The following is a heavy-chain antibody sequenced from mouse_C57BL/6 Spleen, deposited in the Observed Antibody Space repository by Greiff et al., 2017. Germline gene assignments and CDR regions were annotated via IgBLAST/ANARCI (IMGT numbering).Heavy chain of an antibody. CDR3: ARHEENYYGSSYEGCDY. CDR1: GYTFTEYT. CDR2: FYPGSGSI. Sequence: QVQLQQSGAELVKPGASVKLSCKASGYTFTEYTIHWVKQRSGQGLEWIGWFYPGSGSIKYNEKFKDKATLTADKSSSTVYMELSRLTSEDSAVYFCARHEENYYGSSYEGCDYWGQGTTLTVSS. D-gene: IGHD1-1*01. J-gene: IGHJ2*01. V-gene: IGHV1-62-2*01.